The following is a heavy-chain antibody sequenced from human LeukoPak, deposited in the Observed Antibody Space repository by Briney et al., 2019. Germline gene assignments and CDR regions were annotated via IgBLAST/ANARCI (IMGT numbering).Heavy chain of an antibody. CDR2: IRGHNGNT. Sequence: ASVKVSCKASGYTFTTYGISWVRQAPGQGLEWMGWIRGHNGNTEYAQKFQGRVTMTTDTSTSTAYMELRSLRSDDTAVYYCARDGGPAWPWGQGTLVTVSS. V-gene: IGHV1-18*01. CDR3: ARDGGPAWP. J-gene: IGHJ5*02. CDR1: GYTFTTYG. D-gene: IGHD2-15*01.